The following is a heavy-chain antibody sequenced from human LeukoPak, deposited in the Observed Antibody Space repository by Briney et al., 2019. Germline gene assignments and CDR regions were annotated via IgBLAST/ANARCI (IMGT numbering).Heavy chain of an antibody. J-gene: IGHJ4*02. CDR2: IKPKTDGETT. CDR3: ITPLPYSAQ. D-gene: IGHD2-21*01. V-gene: IGHV3-15*01. Sequence: SWVRQAPGKGLEWVGRIKPKTDGETTEYAAPVKDRFSISRDDSKSMTYLQMNSLKTEDTAVYYCITPLPYSAQGGQGTLVTVSS.